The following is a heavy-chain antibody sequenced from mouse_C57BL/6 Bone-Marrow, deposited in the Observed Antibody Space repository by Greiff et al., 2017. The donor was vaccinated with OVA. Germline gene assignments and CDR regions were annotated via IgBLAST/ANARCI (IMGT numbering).Heavy chain of an antibody. V-gene: IGHV1-4*01. J-gene: IGHJ2*01. CDR2: IDPTIDYT. Sequence: QVQLQQSGAELARPGASVKMSCKASGYTFTSYTIHWVKQRPGQGLEWIGYIDPTIDYTNYNQKFKGKATLTADKSSSTAYMQLSSLTSEDSAVYYCTRGYYFDYWGQGTTLTLSS. CDR3: TRGYYFDY. CDR1: GYTFTSYT.